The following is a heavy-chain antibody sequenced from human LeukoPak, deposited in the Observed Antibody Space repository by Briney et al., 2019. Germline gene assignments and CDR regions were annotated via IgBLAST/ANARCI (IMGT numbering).Heavy chain of an antibody. CDR3: ARGSVLSEPAVELLLWLGELSDY. J-gene: IGHJ4*02. D-gene: IGHD3-10*01. Sequence: SETLSLTCAVYGGSFSGYYWSWIRQPPGKGLEWIGEINHSGSTNYNPSLKSRVTISVDTSKNQFSLKLSSVTAADTAVYYCARGSVLSEPAVELLLWLGELSDYWGQGPLVTVSS. CDR2: INHSGST. CDR1: GGSFSGYY. V-gene: IGHV4-34*01.